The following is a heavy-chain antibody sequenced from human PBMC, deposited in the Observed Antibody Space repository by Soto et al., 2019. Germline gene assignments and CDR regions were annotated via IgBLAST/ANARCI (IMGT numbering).Heavy chain of an antibody. V-gene: IGHV1-46*03. CDR3: ARDLYSTSWYVRAFDM. CDR2: INPTTTTT. D-gene: IGHD6-13*01. Sequence: ASVKVSCKASGNTFTLYYIHWVRQAPGQGLEWMGVINPTTTTTTDAQKFQGRVTITRDTSTSTVFLELSSLRSGDTAVYFCARDLYSTSWYVRAFDMWGQGIMVTVSS. CDR1: GNTFTLYY. J-gene: IGHJ3*02.